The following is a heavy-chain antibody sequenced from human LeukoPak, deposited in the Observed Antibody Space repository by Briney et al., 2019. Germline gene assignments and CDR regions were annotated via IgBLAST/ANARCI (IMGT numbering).Heavy chain of an antibody. Sequence: GASVKVSCKASGYTFTGYYMHWVRQAPGQGLEWMGWINPNSGGTNYAQKFQGRVTMTRDTSISTAYMALSRLRSGDTAVYYCARAPYSSGWYREDAWGQGTLVTVSS. CDR2: INPNSGGT. J-gene: IGHJ5*02. CDR3: ARAPYSSGWYREDA. V-gene: IGHV1-2*02. D-gene: IGHD6-19*01. CDR1: GYTFTGYY.